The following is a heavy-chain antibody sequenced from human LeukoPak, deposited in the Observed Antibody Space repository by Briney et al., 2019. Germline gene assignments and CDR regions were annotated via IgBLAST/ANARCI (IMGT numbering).Heavy chain of an antibody. CDR3: ARLNVDTAMVT. V-gene: IGHV4-59*01. J-gene: IGHJ4*02. Sequence: SETLSLTCTVSGGSISSYYWSWIRQPPGKGLEWIGYIYYSGSTNYNPSLKSRVTISVDTSKNQFSLKLSSVTAADTAVYYCARLNVDTAMVTWGQGTLVTVSS. CDR2: IYYSGST. D-gene: IGHD5-18*01. CDR1: GGSISSYY.